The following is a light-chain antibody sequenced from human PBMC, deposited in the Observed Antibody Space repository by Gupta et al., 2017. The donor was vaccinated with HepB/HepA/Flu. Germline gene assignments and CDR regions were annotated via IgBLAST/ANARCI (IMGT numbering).Light chain of an antibody. CDR1: SSDVGGYNR. J-gene: IGLJ2*01. V-gene: IGLV2-18*02. Sequence: SALTQPPSVSGSPGQSVTISCTGTSSDVGGYNRVSWYQQPPGTAPRLLIYEVSNRPSGVPARFSGSKSGITASLTIAGLQAEDEADYYCSSYTSSSAYALFGGGTKVTVL. CDR2: EVS. CDR3: SSYTSSSAYAL.